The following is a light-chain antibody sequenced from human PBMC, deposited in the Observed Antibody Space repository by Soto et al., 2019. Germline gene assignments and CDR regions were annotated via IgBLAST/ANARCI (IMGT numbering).Light chain of an antibody. CDR3: QHYNSYSRT. Sequence: DIQMTQSPSTLSASIGGRVAITCRASDNIGPWVAWYQQKPGKAPKLLIYKASTLETGAPSRFAGSGSGTGFTLTITRLQPDDFATYYCQHYNSYSRTFGQGTKVEV. J-gene: IGKJ1*01. V-gene: IGKV1-5*03. CDR2: KAS. CDR1: DNIGPW.